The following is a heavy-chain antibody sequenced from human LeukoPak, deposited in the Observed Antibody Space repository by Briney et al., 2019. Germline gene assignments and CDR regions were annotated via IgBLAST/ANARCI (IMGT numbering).Heavy chain of an antibody. J-gene: IGHJ3*02. CDR3: ARELELLHAFDI. Sequence: GGSLRLSCAASGFTFSSYWMSWVRQAPGKGLEWVANIKQDGSEKYCVDYVKGRFTIYRDNAKNSLYLQMNSLRAEDTAVYYCARELELLHAFDIWGQGTMVTVSS. CDR1: GFTFSSYW. V-gene: IGHV3-7*01. CDR2: IKQDGSEK. D-gene: IGHD1-7*01.